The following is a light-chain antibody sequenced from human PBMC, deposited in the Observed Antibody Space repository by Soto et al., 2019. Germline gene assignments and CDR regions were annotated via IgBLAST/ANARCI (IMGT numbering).Light chain of an antibody. CDR3: QQRSNWPPEVT. V-gene: IGKV3-11*01. Sequence: EVVLTQSPATLSLSPGEGATLSCRASQSVSSYLAWYQQKPDQAPRLLIYDASNRATGIPARFSGSGSGTDFTLTISSLEPEDFAVYYCQQRSNWPPEVTFGPGTKVDIK. CDR1: QSVSSY. J-gene: IGKJ3*01. CDR2: DAS.